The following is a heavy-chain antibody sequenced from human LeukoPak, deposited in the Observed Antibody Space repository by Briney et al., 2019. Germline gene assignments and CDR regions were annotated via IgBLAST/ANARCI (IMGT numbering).Heavy chain of an antibody. V-gene: IGHV4-38-2*02. CDR2: IYHSGST. D-gene: IGHD3-22*01. Sequence: SETLSLTCTVSGYSISSGYYWGWIRQPPGKGLDWIGSIYHSGSTYYNPSLKSRVTISVDTSKNQFSLKLSSVTAADTAVYYCARDRVWGLDYYDSSGYFDAFDIWGQGTMVTVSS. CDR1: GYSISSGYY. J-gene: IGHJ3*02. CDR3: ARDRVWGLDYYDSSGYFDAFDI.